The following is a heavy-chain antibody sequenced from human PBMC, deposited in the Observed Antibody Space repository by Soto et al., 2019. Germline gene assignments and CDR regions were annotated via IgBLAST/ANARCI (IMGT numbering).Heavy chain of an antibody. CDR2: IYYSGSIIT. CDR1: RVTITAYY. V-gene: IGHV4-59*13. Sequence: PSGTLSLTCTVSRVTITAYYWSWIRQPPWKGLECIGYIYYSGSIITNSNPSLKSRVTILVDTSKNQFSLKLSSVTAADTAVYYCARSEYSRRGNWFDPWGQGTLVT. D-gene: IGHD5-12*01. CDR3: ARSEYSRRGNWFDP. J-gene: IGHJ5*02.